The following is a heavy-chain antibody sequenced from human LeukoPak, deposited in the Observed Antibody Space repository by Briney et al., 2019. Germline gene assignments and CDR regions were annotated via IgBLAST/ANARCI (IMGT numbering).Heavy chain of an antibody. D-gene: IGHD1-26*01. CDR2: ISAYNGNT. V-gene: IGHV1-18*01. J-gene: IGHJ4*02. CDR1: GYTFTSYG. Sequence: ASVKVSCKASGYTFTSYGISWVRQAPGQGLEWMGWISAYNGNTNYAQNLQGRVTMTTDTSTSTAYMELRSLRSDDTAVYYCARVRPNYSGSYLLRVPPDYWGQGTLVTVSS. CDR3: ARVRPNYSGSYLLRVPPDY.